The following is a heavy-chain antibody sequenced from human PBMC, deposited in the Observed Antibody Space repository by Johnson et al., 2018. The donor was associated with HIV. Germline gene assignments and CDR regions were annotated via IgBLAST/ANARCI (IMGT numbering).Heavy chain of an antibody. V-gene: IGHV3-20*04. CDR1: GFTFDDYG. D-gene: IGHD5-18*01. J-gene: IGHJ3*02. CDR3: AKEDGYSYGSDAFDI. CDR2: INWNGGST. Sequence: EVQLVESGGGVVRPGGSLRLSCAASGFTFDDYGMSWVRQAPGKGLEWVSGINWNGGSTGYADSVKGRFTISRDNSKNTLSLQMHSLRAEDTAVYYCAKEDGYSYGSDAFDIWGQGTMVTVSS.